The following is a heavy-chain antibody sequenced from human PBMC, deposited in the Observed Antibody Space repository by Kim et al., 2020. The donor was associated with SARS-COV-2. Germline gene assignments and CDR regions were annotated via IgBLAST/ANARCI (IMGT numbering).Heavy chain of an antibody. Sequence: TRNSRKFQGRLTITRDTPARTAYMELNSLRSEDTAVYYCAREGHEGGYLTWGQGTMVTVSS. CDR3: AREGHEGGYLT. V-gene: IGHV1-3*01. CDR2: T. D-gene: IGHD3-22*01. J-gene: IGHJ3*01.